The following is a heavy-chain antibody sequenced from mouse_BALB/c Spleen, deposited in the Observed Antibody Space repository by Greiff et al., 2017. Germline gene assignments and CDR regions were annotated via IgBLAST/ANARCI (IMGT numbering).Heavy chain of an antibody. Sequence: SGPELMKPGASVKISCKASGYSFTSYYMHWVKQSHGKSLEWIGYIDPFNGGTSYNQKFKGKATLTVDKSSSTAYMHLSSLTSEDSAVYYCALYGSSGSWFAYWGQGTLVTVSA. D-gene: IGHD1-1*01. V-gene: IGHV1S135*01. CDR2: IDPFNGGT. CDR3: ALYGSSGSWFAY. J-gene: IGHJ3*01. CDR1: GYSFTSYY.